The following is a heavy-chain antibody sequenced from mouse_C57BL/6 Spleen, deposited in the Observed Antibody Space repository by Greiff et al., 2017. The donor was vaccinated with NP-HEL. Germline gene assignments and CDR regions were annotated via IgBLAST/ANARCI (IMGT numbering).Heavy chain of an antibody. CDR1: GYTFTSYD. CDR2: IYPRDGST. Sequence: QVQLQQPGAELVKPGASVKLSCKASGYTFTSYDINWVKQRPGQGLEWIGWIYPRDGSTKYNEKFKGKATLTVDTSSSTAYMELHSLTSEDSAVYFCATRGTGAFDYWGQGTTLTVSS. D-gene: IGHD4-1*01. J-gene: IGHJ2*01. CDR3: ATRGTGAFDY. V-gene: IGHV1-85*01.